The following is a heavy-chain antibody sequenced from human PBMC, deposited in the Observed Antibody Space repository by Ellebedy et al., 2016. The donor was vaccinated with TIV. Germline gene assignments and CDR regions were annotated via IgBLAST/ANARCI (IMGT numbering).Heavy chain of an antibody. CDR1: GGTFSSYA. CDR2: IIPILGIA. V-gene: IGHV1-69*04. CDR3: ATLEYSSSLRFDY. Sequence: AASVKVSCKASGGTFSSYAISWARQAPGQGLEWMGRIIPILGIANYAQKFQGRVTITADKSTSTAYMELSSLKASDTAMYYCATLEYSSSLRFDYWGQGTLVTVSS. J-gene: IGHJ4*02. D-gene: IGHD6-6*01.